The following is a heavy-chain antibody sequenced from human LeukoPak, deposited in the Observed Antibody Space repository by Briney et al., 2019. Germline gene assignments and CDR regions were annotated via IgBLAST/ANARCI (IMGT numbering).Heavy chain of an antibody. J-gene: IGHJ4*02. CDR2: IYYSGST. CDR1: GGSISSGDYY. CDR3: ARVTTVTTVVTY. D-gene: IGHD4-17*01. V-gene: IGHV4-30-4*01. Sequence: SETLSLTCTVSGGSISSGDYYWSWIRQPPGKGLEWIGYIYYSGSTYYNPSLKSRVTISVDTSKNQFSLKLSSVTAADTAVYYCARVTTVTTVVTYWGQGTLDTVSS.